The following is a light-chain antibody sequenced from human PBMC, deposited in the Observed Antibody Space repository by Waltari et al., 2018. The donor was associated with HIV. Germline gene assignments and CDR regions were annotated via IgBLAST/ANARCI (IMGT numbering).Light chain of an antibody. J-gene: IGLJ2*01. CDR2: NNT. CDR3: QSYDISLSGWV. Sequence: QSVLTQPPSVSGAPGQRVTISCTGTSPNIGAGFDVHWYQQLPGTVPKVLTSNNTERPSGVPDRFSGSKSATSASLAITGLQAEDEANYYCQSYDISLSGWVFGGGTKLTVL. CDR1: SPNIGAGFD. V-gene: IGLV1-40*01.